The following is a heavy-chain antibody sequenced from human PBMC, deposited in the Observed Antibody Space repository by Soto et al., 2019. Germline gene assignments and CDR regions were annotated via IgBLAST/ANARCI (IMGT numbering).Heavy chain of an antibody. D-gene: IGHD2-2*01. V-gene: IGHV2-5*02. CDR1: GFSLSTSGVG. CDR3: AHRLGYCSSTTCYASDNYFDY. J-gene: IGHJ4*02. Sequence: GSGPTLVNPTQTLTLTCTFSGFSLSTSGVGVGWIRQPPGKALECLALIYWDDDTRFSPSLKSRLTITKDTSKNQVVLTMTNMDPVDTATYYCAHRLGYCSSTTCYASDNYFDYWGQGTLVTVSS. CDR2: IYWDDDT.